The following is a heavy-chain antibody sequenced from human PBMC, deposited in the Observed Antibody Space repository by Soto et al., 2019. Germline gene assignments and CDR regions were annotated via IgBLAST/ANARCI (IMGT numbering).Heavy chain of an antibody. CDR2: IYPGDPDT. CDR1: GYSFTTYW. J-gene: IGHJ4*02. Sequence: SLKISRKGSGYSFTTYWIGWVCQMPGKGLEWMGIIYPGDPDTRYSPSFQGQVTISADKSINTAYLQWSSLKASDTAMYNCARVDDVLIGHSWFDFDYWGQGTQVTVSS. CDR3: ARVDDVLIGHSWFDFDY. D-gene: IGHD3-9*01. V-gene: IGHV5-51*01.